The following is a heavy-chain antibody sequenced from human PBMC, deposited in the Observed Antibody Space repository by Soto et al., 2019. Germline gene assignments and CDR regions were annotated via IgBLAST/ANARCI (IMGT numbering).Heavy chain of an antibody. CDR1: GGSISSNSHY. CDR2: IYYSGST. Sequence: QLQLQESGPGLVKPSETLSLTCTVSGGSISSNSHYWGWTRQPPGKGLAWIGTIYYSGSTYYNPSLRSRVTISIDTSKNRFSLKLSSVTAADTAVYYCARAAGFSPRVEVPADFFDLWGRGTLLTVSS. J-gene: IGHJ2*01. V-gene: IGHV4-39*01. CDR3: ARAAGFSPRVEVPADFFDL. D-gene: IGHD2-2*01.